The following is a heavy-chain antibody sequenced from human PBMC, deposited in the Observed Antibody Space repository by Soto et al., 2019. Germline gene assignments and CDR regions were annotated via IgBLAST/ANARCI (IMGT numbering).Heavy chain of an antibody. V-gene: IGHV3-53*02. Sequence: EVQLVETGGGLIQPGGSLRLSCAASGFTVSSNYMSWVRQAPGKGLEWVSVIYSGGSTYYADSVKGRFTISRDNSKNTLYLQMNSLRAEDTAVYYCARAVWWYSSDRDAFDIWGQGTMVTVSS. CDR3: ARAVWWYSSDRDAFDI. D-gene: IGHD6-19*01. J-gene: IGHJ3*02. CDR1: GFTVSSNY. CDR2: IYSGGST.